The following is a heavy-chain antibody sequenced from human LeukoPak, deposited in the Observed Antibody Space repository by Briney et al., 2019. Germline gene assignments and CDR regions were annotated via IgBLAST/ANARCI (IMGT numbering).Heavy chain of an antibody. CDR1: GFTFSSYS. J-gene: IGHJ6*02. V-gene: IGHV3-21*01. Sequence: GGSLRLSCAASGFTFSSYSMNWVRQAPGKGLEWVSSISSSSSYIYYADSVKGRFTISRDNAKNSLYLQMNSLRAEDTAVYYCAREIDYYGSGSYRSGMDVWGQGTTVTVSS. CDR2: ISSSSSYI. D-gene: IGHD3-10*01. CDR3: AREIDYYGSGSYRSGMDV.